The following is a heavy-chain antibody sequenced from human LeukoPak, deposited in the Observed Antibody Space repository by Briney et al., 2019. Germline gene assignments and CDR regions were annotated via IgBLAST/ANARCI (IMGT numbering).Heavy chain of an antibody. D-gene: IGHD2-15*01. V-gene: IGHV4-59*12. Sequence: SETLSLTCTVSGGSISSYYWSWIRQPPGKGLEWIGYIYYSGSTNYNPSLKSRVTISVDTSKNQFSLKLSSVTAADTAVYYCARSGVYCSGGSCYPHYYYYMDVWGKGTTVTVSS. CDR1: GGSISSYY. CDR2: IYYSGST. J-gene: IGHJ6*03. CDR3: ARSGVYCSGGSCYPHYYYYMDV.